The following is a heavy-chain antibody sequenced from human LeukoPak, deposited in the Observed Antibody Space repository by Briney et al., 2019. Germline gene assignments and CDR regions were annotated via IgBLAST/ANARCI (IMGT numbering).Heavy chain of an antibody. CDR2: IYYSGSR. D-gene: IGHD5-24*01. Sequence: KPSETLSLTCTVSGGSINSADYYWSWIRQHPRKGLEWIGYIYYSGSRYYNPSLKSRVSISIDTSRNQFSLNLSSVTAADTAVYYCARDLGGDGFNLRNWFDPWGQGTLVTVSS. V-gene: IGHV4-31*03. J-gene: IGHJ5*02. CDR3: ARDLGGDGFNLRNWFDP. CDR1: GGSINSADYY.